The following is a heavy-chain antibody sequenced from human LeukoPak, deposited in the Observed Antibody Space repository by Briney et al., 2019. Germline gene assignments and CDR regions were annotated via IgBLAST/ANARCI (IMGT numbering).Heavy chain of an antibody. J-gene: IGHJ6*03. V-gene: IGHV3-74*01. D-gene: IGHD3-16*01. CDR1: GFTFSNYW. Sequence: GGSLRLSCAASGFTFSNYWMHWVRQAPGKGLVWVSRINTDGSSTNYADSVKGRFTISRDNAKNTAYLQMNSLRAEDTAVYYCANGAFRLYYIDVWGKGTTVTVSS. CDR3: ANGAFRLYYIDV. CDR2: INTDGSST.